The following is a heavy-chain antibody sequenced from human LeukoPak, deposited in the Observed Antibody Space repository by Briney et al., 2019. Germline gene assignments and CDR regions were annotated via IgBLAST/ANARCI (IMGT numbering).Heavy chain of an antibody. J-gene: IGHJ5*02. CDR3: AHPIPQYSSSWYVWFDP. Sequence: KGSGPTLVNPTQTLTLTCTFSGFSLSTSGVGVGWIRQPPGKALEWLALIYWNDDKRYSPSLKSRLTITKDTSKNQVVLTMTNMDPVETATYYCAHPIPQYSSSWYVWFDPWGQGTLVTVSS. D-gene: IGHD6-13*01. V-gene: IGHV2-5*01. CDR1: GFSLSTSGVG. CDR2: IYWNDDK.